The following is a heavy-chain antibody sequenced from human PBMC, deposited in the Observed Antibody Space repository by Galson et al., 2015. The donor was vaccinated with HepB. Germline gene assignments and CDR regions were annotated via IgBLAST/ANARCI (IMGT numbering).Heavy chain of an antibody. CDR3: ARDPWEKEYYDILTGYPIGGWFDP. CDR2: ISAYNGNT. V-gene: IGHV1-18*01. CDR1: GYTFTSYG. D-gene: IGHD3-9*01. Sequence: SVKVSCKASGYTFTSYGISWVRQAPGQGLEWMGWISAYNGNTNYAQKLQGRVTMTTDTSTSTAYMELRSLRSDDTAVYYCARDPWEKEYYDILTGYPIGGWFDPWGQGTLVTVSS. J-gene: IGHJ5*02.